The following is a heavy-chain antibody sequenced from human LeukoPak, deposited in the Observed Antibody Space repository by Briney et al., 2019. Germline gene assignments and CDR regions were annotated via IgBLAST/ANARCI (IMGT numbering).Heavy chain of an antibody. CDR1: GYTFTGYY. V-gene: IGHV1-2*02. J-gene: IGHJ4*02. CDR2: INPNSGGT. CDR3: ARVSSGWFNTQFDY. Sequence: GASVKVSCKASGYTFTGYYMHWVRQAPGQGLEWMGWINPNSGGTNYAQKFQGRVTVTRDTSISTAYMELSRLRSDDTAVYYCARVSSGWFNTQFDYWGQGTLVTVSS. D-gene: IGHD6-19*01.